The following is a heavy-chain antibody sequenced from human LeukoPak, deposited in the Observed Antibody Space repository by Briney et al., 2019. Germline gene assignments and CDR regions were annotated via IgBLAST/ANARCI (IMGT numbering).Heavy chain of an antibody. D-gene: IGHD2-2*02. J-gene: IGHJ5*02. CDR3: ARDDGDIVVVPAAITWFDP. CDR2: INTNTGNP. CDR1: GYTFTSYA. Sequence: GASVKVSCKASGYTFTSYAMNWVRQAPGQGLEWMGWINTNTGNPTYAQGFTGRFVFSLDTSVSTAYLQISSLKAEDTAVYYCARDDGDIVVVPAAITWFDPWGQGTLVTVSS. V-gene: IGHV7-4-1*02.